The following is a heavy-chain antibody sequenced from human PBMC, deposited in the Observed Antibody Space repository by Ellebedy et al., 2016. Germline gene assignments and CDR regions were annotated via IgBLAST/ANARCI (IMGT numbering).Heavy chain of an antibody. CDR1: GFTFSNAW. V-gene: IGHV3-15*01. CDR3: TTDRRWWQDPFDY. Sequence: GGSLRLXXAASGFTFSNAWMSWVRQAPGKGLEWIGRIKSKTDGGTTDYAAPVKGRFTISRDDSKNRLYLQMNSLKTEDTAVYYCTTDRRWWQDPFDYWGQGTLVTVSS. CDR2: IKSKTDGGTT. D-gene: IGHD4/OR15-4a*01. J-gene: IGHJ4*02.